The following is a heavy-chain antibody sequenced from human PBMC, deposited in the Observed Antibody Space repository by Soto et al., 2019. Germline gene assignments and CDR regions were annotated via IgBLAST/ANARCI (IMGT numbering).Heavy chain of an antibody. V-gene: IGHV4-59*01. CDR2: IYYSGST. D-gene: IGHD4-17*01. CDR3: ARDLTTVTTPNYYYGMDV. J-gene: IGHJ6*02. Sequence: SETLCLTCTVSGGSISSYYWSWIRQPPGKGLEWIGYIYYSGSTNYNPSLKSRVTISVDTSKNQFSLKLSSVTAADTAVYYCARDLTTVTTPNYYYGMDVWGQGTTVTVSS. CDR1: GGSISSYY.